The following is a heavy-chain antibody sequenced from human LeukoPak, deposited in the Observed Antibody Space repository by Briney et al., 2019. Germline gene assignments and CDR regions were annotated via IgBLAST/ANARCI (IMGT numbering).Heavy chain of an antibody. D-gene: IGHD6-19*01. CDR3: ARDRVPGIAVAGAFDY. V-gene: IGHV1-46*01. CDR2: IYPRDGST. J-gene: IGHJ4*02. CDR1: GYSFTSNY. Sequence: APVKVSCKVSGYSFTSNYIHWVRQAPGQGLEWMGMIYPRDGSTSYAQRFQDRVTVTRDTSTSTVHMELSGLRSEDTAVYYCARDRVPGIAVAGAFDYWGQGTLVTVSS.